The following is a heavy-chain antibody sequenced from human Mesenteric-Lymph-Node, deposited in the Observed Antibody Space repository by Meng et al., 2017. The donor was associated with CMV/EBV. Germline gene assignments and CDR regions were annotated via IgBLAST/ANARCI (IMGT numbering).Heavy chain of an antibody. J-gene: IGHJ6*02. CDR1: GFIFSGYA. V-gene: IGHV3-23*01. CDR2: IIGSGAGA. D-gene: IGHD3-9*01. CDR3: ARVARGYDILTGYYERGMDV. Sequence: GESLKISCAASGFIFSGYAMSWVRQAPGQGLQWVSTIIGSGAGAYYADSVKGRFTISRDNAKNSLYLQMNSLRAEDTAVYYCARVARGYDILTGYYERGMDVWGQGTTVTVSS.